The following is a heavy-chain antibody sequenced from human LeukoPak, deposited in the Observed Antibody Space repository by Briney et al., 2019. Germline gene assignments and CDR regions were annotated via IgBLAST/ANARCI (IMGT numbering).Heavy chain of an antibody. CDR3: ARRYGDYFDY. D-gene: IGHD4-17*01. CDR1: GFTFSSYG. V-gene: IGHV3-33*01. Sequence: GRSLRLSCAASGFTFSSYGMHWVRQAPCKGLEWVAVIWYDGSNKYYADSVKGRFTISRDNSKNTLYLQMNSLRAEDTAVFYCARRYGDYFDYWGQGTLVTVSS. CDR2: IWYDGSNK. J-gene: IGHJ4*02.